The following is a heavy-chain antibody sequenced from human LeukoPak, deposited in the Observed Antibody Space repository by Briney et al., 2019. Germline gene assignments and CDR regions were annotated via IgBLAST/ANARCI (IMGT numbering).Heavy chain of an antibody. D-gene: IGHD2-15*01. CDR1: GFSFITYN. CDR2: ISSTSSYI. V-gene: IGHV3-21*04. J-gene: IGHJ4*02. CDR3: TSNYCSGGSCYLY. Sequence: PGGSLRLSCAASGFSFITYNMNWVRQAPGKGLEWVSSISSTSSYIYYADSVKGRFTISRDNAKNSLYLQMNSLKTEDTAVYYCTSNYCSGGSCYLYWGQGTLVTVSS.